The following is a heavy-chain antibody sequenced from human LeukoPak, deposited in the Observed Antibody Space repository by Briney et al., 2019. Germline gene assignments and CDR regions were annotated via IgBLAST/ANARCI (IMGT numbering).Heavy chain of an antibody. Sequence: SETLSLTCTVSGGSISSGGYYWSWIRLHPGKGLEWTGYIYYSGSTYYNPSLKSRVTISVDTSKNQFSLKLSSVTAADTAVYYCARGPDSALDYWGQGTLVTVSS. V-gene: IGHV4-31*03. D-gene: IGHD3-22*01. CDR1: GGSISSGGYY. CDR3: ARGPDSALDY. J-gene: IGHJ4*02. CDR2: IYYSGST.